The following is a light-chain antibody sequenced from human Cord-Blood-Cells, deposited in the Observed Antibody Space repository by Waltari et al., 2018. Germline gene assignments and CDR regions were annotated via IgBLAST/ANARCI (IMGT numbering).Light chain of an antibody. J-gene: IGKJ2*01. Sequence: AIRMTQSPSSLSASTGDRVTITCRASQGISSYLAWYQQKPGKAPKLLIYAASTLQSGVPSRFSGSGSGTDFTLTISCLQSEDFATYYCQQYYSYPMYTFDQGTKLEIK. CDR3: QQYYSYPMYT. V-gene: IGKV1-8*01. CDR2: AAS. CDR1: QGISSY.